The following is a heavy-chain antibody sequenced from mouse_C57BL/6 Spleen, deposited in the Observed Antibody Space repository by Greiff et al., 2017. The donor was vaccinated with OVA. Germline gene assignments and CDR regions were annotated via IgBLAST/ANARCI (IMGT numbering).Heavy chain of an antibody. CDR1: GYTFTDYN. Sequence: EVQLQQSGPELVKPGASVKIPCKASGYTFTDYNMDWVKQSHGKSLEWIGAINPNNGGTIYNQKFKGKATLTVDKSSSTAYMELRSLTSEDTAVYYCARRAQALPMDYWGQGASVTVSS. CDR3: ARRAQALPMDY. V-gene: IGHV1-18*01. D-gene: IGHD3-2*02. J-gene: IGHJ4*01. CDR2: INPNNGGT.